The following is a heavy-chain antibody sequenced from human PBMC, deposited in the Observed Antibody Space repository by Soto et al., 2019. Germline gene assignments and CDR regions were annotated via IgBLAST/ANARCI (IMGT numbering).Heavy chain of an antibody. D-gene: IGHD2-21*01. CDR2: IYYSGST. Sequence: PSETLSLTCTFSGGSISSGDYYLSWIRQPPGKGLEWIGYIYYSGSTYYNPSLKSRVTISVDTSKNQFSLKLSSVTAADTAVYYCARVGHINWFDPWGQGTLVTVSS. CDR3: ARVGHINWFDP. J-gene: IGHJ5*02. CDR1: GGSISSGDYY. V-gene: IGHV4-30-4*01.